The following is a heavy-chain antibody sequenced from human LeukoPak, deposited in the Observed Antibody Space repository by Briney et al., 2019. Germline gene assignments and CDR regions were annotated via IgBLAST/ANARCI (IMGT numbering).Heavy chain of an antibody. J-gene: IGHJ4*02. Sequence: ASVKVSCKASGYIFSDYYIHWVRQAPGQGPEWMGWINPNSGDTNYAQRFQGRVTMTRDTPINTAYMVLSRLTSDDTAVYYCARPAYYYGAGSWPYWGQGSLVTVSS. CDR2: INPNSGDT. CDR1: GYIFSDYY. D-gene: IGHD3-10*01. CDR3: ARPAYYYGAGSWPY. V-gene: IGHV1-2*02.